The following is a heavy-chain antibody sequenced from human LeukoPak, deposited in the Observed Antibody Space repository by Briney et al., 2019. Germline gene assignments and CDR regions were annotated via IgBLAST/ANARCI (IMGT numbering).Heavy chain of an antibody. J-gene: IGHJ3*01. D-gene: IGHD3-9*01. CDR1: GGSISSGSYY. Sequence: KPSETLSLTCTVSGGSISSGSYYWGWIRRPPGKGLEWIGGINYSWSTYYNPSLKGRVTISVDTSKNQFSLKLSSVTAADTAVYYCARAEDIYRRLDLWGQGTMVTVSS. V-gene: IGHV4-39*01. CDR3: ARAEDIYRRLDL. CDR2: INYSWST.